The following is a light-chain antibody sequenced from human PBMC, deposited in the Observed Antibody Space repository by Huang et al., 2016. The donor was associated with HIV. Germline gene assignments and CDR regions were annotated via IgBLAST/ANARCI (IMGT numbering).Light chain of an antibody. J-gene: IGKJ4*01. Sequence: IQLTQSPSSLSVSVGDRVTITCRASQGITNYLAWYQQKPGKAPKLLTFSTSTLQSVVPSRFSGSGSGADFTLSIASLQPEDSATYYCQQLSAYPLTFGGGTKVEI. CDR2: STS. CDR3: QQLSAYPLT. V-gene: IGKV1-9*01. CDR1: QGITNY.